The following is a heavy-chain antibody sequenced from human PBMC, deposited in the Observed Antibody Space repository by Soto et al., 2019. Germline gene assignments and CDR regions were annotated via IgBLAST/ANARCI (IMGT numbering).Heavy chain of an antibody. CDR3: ARDGEYRNKAGLTEYFDMDV. CDR1: GVTFSNAA. V-gene: IGHV1-69*01. J-gene: IGHJ6*02. Sequence: VQVVQSAAEAKQPGSSVKLSCKVSGVTFSNAAFSWVRQVPGQGLEWMGGIIPIFGGAKYAQKFQARVKITADEMTYILYMEVTSLRINDTAVYFCARDGEYRNKAGLTEYFDMDVWDQGTKVTVSS. CDR2: IIPIFGGA. D-gene: IGHD3-10*01.